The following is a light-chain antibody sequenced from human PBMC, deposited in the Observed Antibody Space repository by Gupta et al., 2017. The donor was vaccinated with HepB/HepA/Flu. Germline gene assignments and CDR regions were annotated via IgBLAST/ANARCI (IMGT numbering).Light chain of an antibody. Sequence: LTHPASAPGSPGQSITTSCTAMSSDVGGHNLVSWYQQHPGKAPKLMIYEVTKRPSGVSNRFSGSKSGNTASLTISGLQAEDEADYYCCSYGGSSTYVVFGGGTKLTVL. CDR2: EVT. CDR3: CSYGGSSTYVV. CDR1: SSDVGGHNL. V-gene: IGLV2-23*02. J-gene: IGLJ2*01.